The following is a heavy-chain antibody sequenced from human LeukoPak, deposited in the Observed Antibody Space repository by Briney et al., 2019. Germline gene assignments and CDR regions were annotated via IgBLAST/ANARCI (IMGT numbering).Heavy chain of an antibody. J-gene: IGHJ5*02. Sequence: SETLSLTCTVSGGSISSSSYYWGWLRQPPGKGLEWIGSIYYSGSTYYNPSLKSRVTISVDTSKNQFSLKLSSVTAADTAVYYCARSSSWRFDPWGQGTLVTVSS. CDR3: ARSSSWRFDP. CDR2: IYYSGST. D-gene: IGHD6-13*01. V-gene: IGHV4-39*07. CDR1: GGSISSSSYY.